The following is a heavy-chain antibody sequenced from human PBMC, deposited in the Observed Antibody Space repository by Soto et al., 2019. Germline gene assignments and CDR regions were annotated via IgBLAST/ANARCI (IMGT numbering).Heavy chain of an antibody. CDR1: GFTFDSPYSHG. CDR2: ITSNGANT. Sequence: GGSLRLSCAASGFTFDSPYSHGMSWVRQSPGKGPEWVSTITSNGANTQYAESVKGRFTITKDASRNTVHLHMNSLRAEDTATYFCVSWVSAHFDYWGHGTPVTAPQ. CDR3: VSWVSAHFDY. V-gene: IGHV3-23*01. D-gene: IGHD2-8*01. J-gene: IGHJ4*01.